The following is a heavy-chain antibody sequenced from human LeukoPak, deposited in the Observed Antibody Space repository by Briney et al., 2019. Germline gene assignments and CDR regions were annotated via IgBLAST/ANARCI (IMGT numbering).Heavy chain of an antibody. CDR1: GGSFSGYY. CDR3: ARVTMVRGVISPFDY. Sequence: PSETLSLTCAVYGGSFSGYYWSWIRQPPGKGLEWIGEINHSGSTNYNPSLKSRVTIPVDTSKNQFSLKLSSVTAADTAVYYCARVTMVRGVISPFDYWGQGTLVTVSS. CDR2: INHSGST. V-gene: IGHV4-34*01. D-gene: IGHD3-10*01. J-gene: IGHJ4*02.